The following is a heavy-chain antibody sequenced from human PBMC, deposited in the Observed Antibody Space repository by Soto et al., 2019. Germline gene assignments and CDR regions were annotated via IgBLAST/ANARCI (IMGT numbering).Heavy chain of an antibody. CDR2: IFYSGST. CDR1: GGSISSGGYY. CDR3: ARVGRYDNSGYSSFDY. J-gene: IGHJ4*02. D-gene: IGHD3-22*01. V-gene: IGHV4-31*03. Sequence: QVQLQESGPGLVKPSQTLSLTCTVSGGSISSGGYYWSWIRQHPGKGLEWIGYIFYSGSTYYNPSLKSRVTISVDTSKNQFSLKLSSVTAADTAVYYCARVGRYDNSGYSSFDYWGQGTLVTVSS.